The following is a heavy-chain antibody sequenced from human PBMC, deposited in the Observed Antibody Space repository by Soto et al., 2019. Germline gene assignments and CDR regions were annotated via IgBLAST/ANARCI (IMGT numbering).Heavy chain of an antibody. D-gene: IGHD5-18*01. Sequence: QVQLQGSGPGLVKPSQTLSLTCTVSGGSISSGGYYWNWIRQHPGKGLEYIGYIYYSGSTYYNPSLKSRVTISGDTSKNQFSRKLNSVTAADTAVYYCARGSYGRLGPFDFWGQGTLVTVSS. J-gene: IGHJ4*02. CDR1: GGSISSGGYY. V-gene: IGHV4-31*03. CDR3: ARGSYGRLGPFDF. CDR2: IYYSGST.